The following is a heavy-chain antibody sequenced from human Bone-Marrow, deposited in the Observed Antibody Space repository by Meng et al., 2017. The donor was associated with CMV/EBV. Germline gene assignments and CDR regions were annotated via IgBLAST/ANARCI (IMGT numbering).Heavy chain of an antibody. CDR2: IKSKTDGGTT. Sequence: GESLKISCAASGFTFSNAWMSWVRQAPGKGLEWVGRIKSKTDGGTTDYAAPVKGRFTISRDDSKNTLYLQMNSLKTEDTAVYYCTTVRIAVASRRIEFDYWGQGTLVTVSS. J-gene: IGHJ4*02. CDR1: GFTFSNAW. D-gene: IGHD6-19*01. CDR3: TTVRIAVASRRIEFDY. V-gene: IGHV3-15*01.